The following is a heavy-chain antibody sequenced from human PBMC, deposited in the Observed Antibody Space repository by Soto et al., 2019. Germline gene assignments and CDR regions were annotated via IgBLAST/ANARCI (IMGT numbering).Heavy chain of an antibody. CDR2: INPSDGST. J-gene: IGHJ5*02. CDR3: ARVGGDLWRYPWFDP. Sequence: ASVKVSCKASGYTFTKYYVHWVRQAPGQGFEWMGMINPSDGSTYYTQRSEGRTTWTRDTSTSTVYLELSSLRSEDTAVYYCARVGGDLWRYPWFDPWGQGTLVTVSS. CDR1: GYTFTKYY. V-gene: IGHV1-46*01. D-gene: IGHD3-16*01.